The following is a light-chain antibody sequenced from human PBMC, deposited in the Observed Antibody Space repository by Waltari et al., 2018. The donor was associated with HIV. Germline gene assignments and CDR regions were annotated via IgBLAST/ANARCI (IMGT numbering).Light chain of an antibody. CDR1: SSHIGADYD. J-gene: IGLJ2*01. CDR3: QSYDRSLSASVV. Sequence: QSVLTQPPSVSGAPGQRVTISCTGGSSHIGADYDVHWSQQIPGTAPKLLISGNKNRPSGVPDRFSASKSGTSASLAITGLQAEDEADYFCQSYDRSLSASVVFGGGTKLTVL. CDR2: GNK. V-gene: IGLV1-40*01.